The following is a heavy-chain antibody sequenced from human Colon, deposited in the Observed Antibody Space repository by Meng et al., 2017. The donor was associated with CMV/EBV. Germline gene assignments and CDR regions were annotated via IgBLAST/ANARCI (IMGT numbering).Heavy chain of an antibody. CDR2: ISYDGTNT. J-gene: IGHJ6*01. CDR1: GYTFTGYY. CDR3: ARDRISYRVYYYYGMDV. D-gene: IGHD3-10*01. V-gene: IGHV3-30-3*01. Sequence: SCKASGYTFTGYYMHWVRQAPGKGLECVAVISYDGTNTHYADSVKGRFTISRDNSKNTLYLQMNSLRAEDTAVYYCARDRISYRVYYYYGMDVWGQGTTVTVSS.